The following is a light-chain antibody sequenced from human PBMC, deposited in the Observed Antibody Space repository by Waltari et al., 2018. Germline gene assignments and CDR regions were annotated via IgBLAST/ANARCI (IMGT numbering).Light chain of an antibody. CDR2: WAS. V-gene: IGKV4-1*01. CDR1: QSVLYSSNNKNY. J-gene: IGKJ4*01. Sequence: DIVMTQSPDSLAVSLGERATINCKSSQSVLYSSNNKNYLAWYQQKPGQPPKLLIYWASTPESGVPDRFSGSGSGTDFTLTISSLQAADVAVYYCQQYYSTPLTFGGGTKVEIK. CDR3: QQYYSTPLT.